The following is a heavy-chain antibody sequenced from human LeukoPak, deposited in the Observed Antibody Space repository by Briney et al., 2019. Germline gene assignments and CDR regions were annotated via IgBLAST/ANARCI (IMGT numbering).Heavy chain of an antibody. V-gene: IGHV3-66*04. Sequence: GGSLRLSCAASGFTVSSNYMSWVRQAPGKGLEWVSVIYSGGSTYYADSVKGRFTISRDNSKNTLYLQMNSLRAEDTAVYYCAKRYYYDSGSPFDYWGLGTLVTVSS. CDR3: AKRYYYDSGSPFDY. J-gene: IGHJ4*02. CDR1: GFTVSSNY. D-gene: IGHD3-10*01. CDR2: IYSGGST.